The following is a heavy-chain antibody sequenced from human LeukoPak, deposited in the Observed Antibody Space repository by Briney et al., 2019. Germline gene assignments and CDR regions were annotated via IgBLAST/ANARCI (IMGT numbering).Heavy chain of an antibody. CDR3: ARVYSSSSGKGMDV. CDR1: GFTFNSYE. Sequence: PGGSLRLSCAASGFTFNSYEMNWVRQAPGKGLEWVSYISSSGSTIYYADSVKGRFTISRDNAKNSLYLQMNSLRAEDTAIYYCARVYSSSSGKGMDVWGRGTTVTVSS. J-gene: IGHJ6*02. V-gene: IGHV3-48*03. CDR2: ISSSGSTI. D-gene: IGHD6-6*01.